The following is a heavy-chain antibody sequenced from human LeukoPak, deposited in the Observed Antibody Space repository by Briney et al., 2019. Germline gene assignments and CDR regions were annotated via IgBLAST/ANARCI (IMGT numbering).Heavy chain of an antibody. CDR2: IVVGSGNT. D-gene: IGHD3-3*01. Sequence: GTSVKVSCKASGFTFTSSAVRWVRQARGQRLEWIGWIVVGSGNTNYAQKFQERVTITRDMSTSTAYMELSSLRSEDTAVYYCAAGNLRFLEWLPLKVWGQGTLVTVSS. V-gene: IGHV1-58*01. CDR1: GFTFTSSA. J-gene: IGHJ4*02. CDR3: AAGNLRFLEWLPLKV.